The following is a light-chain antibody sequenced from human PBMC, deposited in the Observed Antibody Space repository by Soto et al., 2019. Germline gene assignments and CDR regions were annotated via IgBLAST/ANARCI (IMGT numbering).Light chain of an antibody. V-gene: IGLV8-61*01. CDR3: ALYMGSGIWV. CDR2: TTN. Sequence: QTVVTQEPSFSVSLGTTVTLTCGLNSGSVSTRHYPSWYQQTPGQAPRTLIYTTNTRSSGVPDRFSGSILGNKAALTITGAQADDESDYYCALYMGSGIWVFGGGTKLTVL. J-gene: IGLJ3*02. CDR1: SGSVSTRHY.